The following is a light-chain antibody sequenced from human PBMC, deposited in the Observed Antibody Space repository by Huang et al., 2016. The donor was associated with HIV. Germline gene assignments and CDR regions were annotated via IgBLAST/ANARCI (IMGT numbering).Light chain of an antibody. V-gene: IGKV1-27*01. CDR2: GAS. CDR3: QKCDSAPWT. CDR1: QGISNS. J-gene: IGKJ1*01. Sequence: DIEMTQSPSSLSASVGDRVTITCRASQGISNSLAWYQQKPGKVPKLLIYGASTLQSGVPSRCSGGGSGTDFTLTISSLQPEDVATYYCQKCDSAPWTFGQGTKVEIK.